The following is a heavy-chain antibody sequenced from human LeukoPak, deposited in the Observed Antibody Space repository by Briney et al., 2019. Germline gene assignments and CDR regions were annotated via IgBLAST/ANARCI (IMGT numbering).Heavy chain of an antibody. CDR1: GFTVSSNY. V-gene: IGHV3-53*01. Sequence: PGGSLRLSCAASGFTVSSNYMTWVRQAPGKGLEWVSLIFSGGSTYYADSVKGRFTISRDNSKNTLYLQMNSLRAEDTAVYFCARDPPYSGSRTGDYWGQGTLVTVSS. D-gene: IGHD1-26*01. J-gene: IGHJ4*02. CDR3: ARDPPYSGSRTGDY. CDR2: IFSGGST.